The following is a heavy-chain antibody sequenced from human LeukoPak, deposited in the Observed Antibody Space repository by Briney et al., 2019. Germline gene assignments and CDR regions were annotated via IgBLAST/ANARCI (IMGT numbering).Heavy chain of an antibody. CDR1: DYSISSGYY. Sequence: SETLSLTCTVADYSISSGYYWGWIRQPPGKGLEWTGSIFQSGHTYYSPSLKSRVTISVDTSNNRFSLSLSAVTAADTAIYYCARDTRTAQGFDYWGQGILVTVSS. D-gene: IGHD2-15*01. CDR3: ARDTRTAQGFDY. CDR2: IFQSGHT. J-gene: IGHJ4*02. V-gene: IGHV4-38-2*02.